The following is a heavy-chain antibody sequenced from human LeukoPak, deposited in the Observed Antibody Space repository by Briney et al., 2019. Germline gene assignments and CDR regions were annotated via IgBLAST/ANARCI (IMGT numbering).Heavy chain of an antibody. J-gene: IGHJ4*02. Sequence: SETLSLTCAVYGGSFSSYYWSWIRQPPGKGLEWIGYIYYSGSTNYNPSLKSRVTISVDTSKNQFSLKLSSVTAADTAVYYCAAGSSSWCGPAVAGTLDYWGQGTLVTVSS. V-gene: IGHV4-59*01. CDR2: IYYSGST. D-gene: IGHD6-19*01. CDR3: AAGSSSWCGPAVAGTLDY. CDR1: GGSFSSYY.